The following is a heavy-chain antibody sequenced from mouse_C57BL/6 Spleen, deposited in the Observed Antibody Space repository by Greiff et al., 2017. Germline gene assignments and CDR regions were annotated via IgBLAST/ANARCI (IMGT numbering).Heavy chain of an antibody. CDR3: ARSGGDDAMDY. J-gene: IGHJ4*01. CDR1: GYSFTGYY. Sequence: EVKLMESGPELVKPGASVKISCKASGYSFTGYYMNWVKQSPEKSLEWIGEINPSTGGTTYNQKFKAKATLTVDKSSSTAYMQLKSLTSEDSAVYYCARSGGDDAMDYWGQGTSVTVSS. CDR2: INPSTGGT. V-gene: IGHV1-42*01.